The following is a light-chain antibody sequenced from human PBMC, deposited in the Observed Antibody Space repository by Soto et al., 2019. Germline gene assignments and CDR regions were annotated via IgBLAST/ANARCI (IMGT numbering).Light chain of an antibody. CDR3: QQSYATVRT. CDR1: QGISTF. V-gene: IGKV1-39*01. Sequence: DIQITQSPSSLSASVQERVTITCRTSQGISTFLNWYQQKPGKAPRLLIYAASRLQSGVPARFTGSGAETDFTLTITSLQPEDFGIYYCQQSYATVRTFGGGTKVDIK. CDR2: AAS. J-gene: IGKJ4*01.